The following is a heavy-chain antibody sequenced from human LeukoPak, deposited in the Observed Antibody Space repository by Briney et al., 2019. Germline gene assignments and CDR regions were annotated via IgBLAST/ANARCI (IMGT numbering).Heavy chain of an antibody. V-gene: IGHV1-2*02. J-gene: IGHJ5*02. CDR1: GYTFTGYY. D-gene: IGHD2-15*01. Sequence: PAASVKVSCKASGYTFTGYYMHWVRQAPGQGLEWMGWINPNSGGTNYAQKFQGRVTMTRDTSISTAYMELSRLRSDDTAVYYCAREGCSGGSCYSSNWFDPWGQGTLVTVSS. CDR3: AREGCSGGSCYSSNWFDP. CDR2: INPNSGGT.